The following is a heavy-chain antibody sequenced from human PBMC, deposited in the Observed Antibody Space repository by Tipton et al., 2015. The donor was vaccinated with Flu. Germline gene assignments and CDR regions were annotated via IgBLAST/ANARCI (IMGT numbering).Heavy chain of an antibody. CDR1: GFTFRTFG. V-gene: IGHV3-30*18. J-gene: IGHJ4*02. CDR3: AKDMGFGEFDY. D-gene: IGHD3-10*01. CDR2: ILYDGSYK. Sequence: SLRLSCAVSGFTFRTFGMHWVRQAPGKGLEWVTSILYDGSYKYYTDSVKGRFTISRDNSKNTLYLQMNSLRVDDTAVYFCAKDMGFGEFDYWGQGTLVTVSS.